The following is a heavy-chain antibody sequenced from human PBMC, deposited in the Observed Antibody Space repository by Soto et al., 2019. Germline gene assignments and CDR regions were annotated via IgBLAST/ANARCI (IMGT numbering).Heavy chain of an antibody. V-gene: IGHV1-18*01. CDR3: ARDPPPPDY. CDR2: ISAYNGNT. J-gene: IGHJ4*02. CDR1: GYTFASYA. Sequence: QVQLVQSGAEVKKPGASVKVSCKASGYTFASYAISWMRQAPGQGLEWMGWISAYNGNTNYAQKLQGRVTMATHTSTRTAYMELRSLRSADTAVYYCARDPPPPDYWGQGTLVTVSS.